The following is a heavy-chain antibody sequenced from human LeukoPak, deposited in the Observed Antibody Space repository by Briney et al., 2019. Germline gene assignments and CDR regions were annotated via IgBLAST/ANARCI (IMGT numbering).Heavy chain of an antibody. D-gene: IGHD2-15*01. CDR2: ISAYNGNT. V-gene: IGHV1-18*01. Sequence: ASVKVSCKASGYTFTSYGISWVRQAPGQGLEWMGWISAYNGNTNYAQKLQGRVTMTTDTSTSTAYMELRSLRSDDTAVYYCAYSYSVGGDYYYGMGVWGQGTTVTVSS. CDR1: GYTFTSYG. J-gene: IGHJ6*02. CDR3: AYSYSVGGDYYYGMGV.